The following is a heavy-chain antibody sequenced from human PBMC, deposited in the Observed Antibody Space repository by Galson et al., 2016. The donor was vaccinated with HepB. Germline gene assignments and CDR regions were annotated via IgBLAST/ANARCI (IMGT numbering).Heavy chain of an antibody. V-gene: IGHV3-30*04. D-gene: IGHD2-21*02. CDR2: ISYDGSDN. Sequence: SLRLSCAASGFAFSRFAMHWVRQAPAKGLEWVTVISYDGSDNYYADSVKGRFTISRDNSKNTVHLQMNSLRPEDTAVYYCAKVCGGDCPEGDYWDQGTLVTVSS. J-gene: IGHJ4*02. CDR1: GFAFSRFA. CDR3: AKVCGGDCPEGDY.